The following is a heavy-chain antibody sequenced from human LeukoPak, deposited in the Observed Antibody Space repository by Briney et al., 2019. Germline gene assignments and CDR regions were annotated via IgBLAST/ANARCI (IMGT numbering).Heavy chain of an antibody. D-gene: IGHD6-19*01. Sequence: PGGSLRLSCAASGFTFSSYSMNWVRQAPGKGLEWVSSISSSSYIYYADSVKGRFTISRDNAKNSLCLQMNSLRAADTAVYYCARAGEGQWLVRGLWFDPWGQGTLVTVSS. CDR3: ARAGEGQWLVRGLWFDP. J-gene: IGHJ5*02. V-gene: IGHV3-21*01. CDR2: ISSSSYI. CDR1: GFTFSSYS.